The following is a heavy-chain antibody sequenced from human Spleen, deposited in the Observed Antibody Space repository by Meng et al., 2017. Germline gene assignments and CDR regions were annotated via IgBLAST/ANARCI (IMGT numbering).Heavy chain of an antibody. CDR3: AKDGYSSGYFSPCDS. Sequence: GESLKISCGAAGFTFSSYDMNWVRQAPGKGLEWVSGISGSGGSTYYADSVKGRFTISRDNSKNTLYLQMNSLRVEDTAVYYCAKDGYSSGYFSPCDSWGQGTLVTVSS. CDR2: ISGSGGST. D-gene: IGHD6-19*01. V-gene: IGHV3-23*01. J-gene: IGHJ4*02. CDR1: GFTFSSYD.